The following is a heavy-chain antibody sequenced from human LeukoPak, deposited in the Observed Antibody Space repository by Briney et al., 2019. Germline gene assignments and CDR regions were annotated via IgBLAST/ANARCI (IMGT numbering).Heavy chain of an antibody. Sequence: GGSMRLSCAASALTSSSYSMNWVRQAPGKGLEWVSSISSSSSYIYYADSVKGRFTISRDNAKNSLYLQMNSLRAEDTAVYYCAREGSSPWYYFDYWGQGTLVTVSS. D-gene: IGHD6-6*01. CDR1: ALTSSSYS. CDR2: ISSSSSYI. CDR3: AREGSSPWYYFDY. J-gene: IGHJ4*02. V-gene: IGHV3-21*01.